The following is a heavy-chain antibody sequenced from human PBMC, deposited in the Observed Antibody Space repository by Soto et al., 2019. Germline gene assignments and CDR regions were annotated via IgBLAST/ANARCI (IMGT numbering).Heavy chain of an antibody. CDR1: GYIFTAYS. V-gene: IGHV1-46*01. J-gene: IGHJ1*01. CDR2: VNPSGGSK. D-gene: IGHD2-15*01. Sequence: ASVQVSCKASGYIFTAYSMHWVRQAPGQGLEWMGVVNPSGGSKNYAQKFQGRITMTRDTSTSTVYMDLSSLTSEDTAVYYCAREENCSDGICYSEYFQRWGQGTLVTVSS. CDR3: AREENCSDGICYSEYFQR.